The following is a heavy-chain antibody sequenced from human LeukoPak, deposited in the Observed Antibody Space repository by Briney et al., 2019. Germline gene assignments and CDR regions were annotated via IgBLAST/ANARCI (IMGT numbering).Heavy chain of an antibody. CDR1: GGTFSSYA. J-gene: IGHJ5*02. V-gene: IGHV1-69*13. CDR3: ARVGGLYSSSSS. Sequence: ASVKVSCKASGGTFSSYAISWVRQAPGQGLEWMGGIIPIFGTANYAQKFQGRVTITADESTSTAYMELSSLRSEDTAVYYCARVGGLYSSSSSWGQGTLVTVSS. D-gene: IGHD6-6*01. CDR2: IIPIFGTA.